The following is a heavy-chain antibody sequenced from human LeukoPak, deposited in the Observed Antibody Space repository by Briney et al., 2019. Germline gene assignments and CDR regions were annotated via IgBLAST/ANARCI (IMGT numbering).Heavy chain of an antibody. CDR3: ARESGAIDSGYDWVFDY. D-gene: IGHD5-12*01. CDR2: IIPIFGTA. CDR1: GYTFTSYG. J-gene: IGHJ4*02. Sequence: GASVKVSCKASGYTFTSYGISWVRQAPGQGLEWMGGIIPIFGTANYAQKFQGRVTITADESTSTAYMELSSLRSEDTAVYYCARESGAIDSGYDWVFDYWGQGTLVTVSS. V-gene: IGHV1-69*13.